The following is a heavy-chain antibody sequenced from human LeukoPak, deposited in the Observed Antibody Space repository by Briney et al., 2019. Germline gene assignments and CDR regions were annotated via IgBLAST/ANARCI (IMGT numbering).Heavy chain of an antibody. CDR1: GYTFTSYY. J-gene: IGHJ4*02. D-gene: IGHD3-22*01. Sequence: ASVNVSFKASGYTFTSYYMHWLRQPPGQGLEWMGIINHSGGSTSYAQKFQGRVTMTRDTSTSTVYMELSSLRSEDTAVYYCARDTNYYDSSGYAYNFDYWGQGTLVTVSS. CDR2: INHSGGST. CDR3: ARDTNYYDSSGYAYNFDY. V-gene: IGHV1-46*01.